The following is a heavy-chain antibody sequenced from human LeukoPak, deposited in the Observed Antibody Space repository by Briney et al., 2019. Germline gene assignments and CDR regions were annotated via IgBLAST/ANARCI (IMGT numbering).Heavy chain of an antibody. CDR3: AIGYCSGGSCYPRDY. CDR2: INPNSGGT. D-gene: IGHD2-15*01. CDR1: GYTFTGYY. Sequence: GASVKVSCKASGYTFTGYYMHWVRQAPGQGLEWMGWINPNSGGTNYAQKFQGRVTMTRDTSISTAYMELSRLRSDDTAVYYCAIGYCSGGSCYPRDYWGQGTLVTVSS. V-gene: IGHV1-2*02. J-gene: IGHJ4*02.